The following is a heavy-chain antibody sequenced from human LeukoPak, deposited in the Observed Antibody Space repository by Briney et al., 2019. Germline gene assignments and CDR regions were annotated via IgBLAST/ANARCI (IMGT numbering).Heavy chain of an antibody. Sequence: GGSLRLSCAASGFTFSTYAMHWVRQAPGKGLEYVSGISSNGGSTYYANSVKGGFTISRDNSKNTLYLQMGSLRAEDMAVYYCARQNSGIYRRAYDYWGQGTLVTVSS. CDR2: ISSNGGST. CDR3: ARQNSGIYRRAYDY. D-gene: IGHD1-26*01. J-gene: IGHJ4*02. V-gene: IGHV3-64*01. CDR1: GFTFSTYA.